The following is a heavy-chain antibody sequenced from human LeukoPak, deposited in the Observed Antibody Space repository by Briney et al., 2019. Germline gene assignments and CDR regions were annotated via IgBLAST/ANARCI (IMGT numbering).Heavy chain of an antibody. D-gene: IGHD5-18*01. V-gene: IGHV3-23*01. J-gene: IGHJ4*02. Sequence: PGGSLRLSCGASGFTFSNYAMAWVRQVPGTGLEWVSVISGSGHSTYYADSVKGRFTISRDNSKNTLYLQMNSLRAEDTALYYCAKDRSDTSMVYNFDYWGQGTLVTVSS. CDR2: ISGSGHST. CDR3: AKDRSDTSMVYNFDY. CDR1: GFTFSNYA.